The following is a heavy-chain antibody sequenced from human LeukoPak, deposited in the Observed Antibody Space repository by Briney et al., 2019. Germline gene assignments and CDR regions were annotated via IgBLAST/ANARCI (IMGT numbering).Heavy chain of an antibody. V-gene: IGHV3-30*02. CDR3: AGDSSSWYNPDY. CDR2: IRYDGSNK. CDR1: GFTFSSYG. J-gene: IGHJ4*02. D-gene: IGHD6-13*01. Sequence: GGSLRLSCAASGFTFSSYGMHWVRQAPGKGLEWVAFIRYDGSNKYYADSVKGRFTISRDNSKNTLYLQMNSLRAEDTAVYYCAGDSSSWYNPDYWGQGTLVTVSS.